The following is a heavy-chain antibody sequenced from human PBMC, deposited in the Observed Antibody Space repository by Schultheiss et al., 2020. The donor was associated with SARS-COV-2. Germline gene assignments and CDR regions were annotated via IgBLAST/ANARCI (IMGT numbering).Heavy chain of an antibody. CDR1: GYSFTSHD. J-gene: IGHJ6*02. D-gene: IGHD4-11*01. CDR3: ARGDDYSNPYYYYGMDV. CDR2: MNPNSGNT. V-gene: IGHV1-8*01. Sequence: ASVKVSCKASGYSFTSHDINWVRQATGQGLEWMGWMNPNSGNTGYAQKFQGRVTMTRNTSISTAYMELSSLRSEDTAVYYCARGDDYSNPYYYYGMDVWGQGTTVTVSS.